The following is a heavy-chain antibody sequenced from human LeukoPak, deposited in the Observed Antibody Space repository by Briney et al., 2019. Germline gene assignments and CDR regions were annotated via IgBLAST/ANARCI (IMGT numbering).Heavy chain of an antibody. Sequence: NASETLSLTCTVSGGSISSSGYYWGWIRQPPGKGLEWIGYIYYSGSTNYNPSLKSRVTISVDTSKNQFSLKLSSVTAADTAVYYCASSQGYCSSTSCVRGRDVFDYWGQGTLVTVSS. V-gene: IGHV4-61*05. CDR1: GGSISSSGYY. CDR2: IYYSGST. J-gene: IGHJ4*02. D-gene: IGHD2-2*01. CDR3: ASSQGYCSSTSCVRGRDVFDY.